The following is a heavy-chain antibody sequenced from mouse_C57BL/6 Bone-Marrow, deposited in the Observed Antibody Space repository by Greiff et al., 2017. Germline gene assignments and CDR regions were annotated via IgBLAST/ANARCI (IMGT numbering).Heavy chain of an antibody. Sequence: QVHVKQSGAELVKPGASVKISCKASGYAFSSYWMNWVKQRPGKGLEWIGQIYPGDGDTNYNGKFKGKATLTADKSSSTAYMQLSSLSSEDSAVYVCSCRRTMVSAEYFDVWGTGTTVTVSS. CDR3: SCRRTMVSAEYFDV. CDR2: IYPGDGDT. J-gene: IGHJ1*03. V-gene: IGHV1-80*01. D-gene: IGHD2-2*01. CDR1: GYAFSSYW.